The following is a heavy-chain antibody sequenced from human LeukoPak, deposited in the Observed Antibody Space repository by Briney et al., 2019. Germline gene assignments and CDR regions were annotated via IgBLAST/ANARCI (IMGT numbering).Heavy chain of an antibody. D-gene: IGHD3-10*01. CDR1: GFTFSSYG. CDR2: ISYDGSNK. CDR3: ARDSGDRTVDY. Sequence: GGSLRLSCAASGFTFSSYGMHWVRQAPGKGLEWVAVISYDGSNKYYADSVKGRFTISRDNSKNTLYLQMNSLRAEDTAVYYCARDSGDRTVDYWGQGTLVTVSS. J-gene: IGHJ4*02. V-gene: IGHV3-30*03.